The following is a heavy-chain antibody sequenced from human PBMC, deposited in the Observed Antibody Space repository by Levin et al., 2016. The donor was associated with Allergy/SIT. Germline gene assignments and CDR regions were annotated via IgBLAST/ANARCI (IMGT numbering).Heavy chain of an antibody. CDR1: GGTFSSYA. J-gene: IGHJ4*02. D-gene: IGHD6-13*01. V-gene: IGHV1-69*06. CDR3: ARDRVGPIAAAGQDY. CDR2: IIPIFGTA. Sequence: SVKVSCKASGGTFSSYAISWVRQAPGQGLEWMGGIIPIFGTANYAQKFQGRVTITADKSTSTAYMELSSLRSEDTAVYYCARDRVGPIAAAGQDYWGQGTLVTVSS.